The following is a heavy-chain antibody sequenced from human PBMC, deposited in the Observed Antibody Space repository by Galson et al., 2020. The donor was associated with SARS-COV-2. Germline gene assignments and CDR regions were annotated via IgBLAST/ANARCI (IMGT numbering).Heavy chain of an antibody. Sequence: SESLSLTCTVSGYSISSGYFWGWIRRPPGKVQEWIGSIYHSGSTYYNPSLKSRVTISVDTSKNQFSLRLSSVTAADTAVYYCAGEFQGGYYDASGRPLGWDFDVWGRGTLVTVSS. D-gene: IGHD3-22*01. CDR2: IYHSGST. V-gene: IGHV4-38-2*02. CDR3: AGEFQGGYYDASGRPLGWDFDV. CDR1: GYSISSGYF. J-gene: IGHJ2*01.